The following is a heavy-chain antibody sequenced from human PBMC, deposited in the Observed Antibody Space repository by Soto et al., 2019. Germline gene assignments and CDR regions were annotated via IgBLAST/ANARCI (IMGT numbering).Heavy chain of an antibody. CDR1: ADSSTISDSY. D-gene: IGHD1-1*01. CDR2: SSYNGGT. V-gene: IGHV4-39*01. Sequence: SETLSLTCTVSADSSTISDSYWGWLRQPPGKGLQWISSSSYNGGTFYNPSLKGRVAISVDPSKKHSSLQVTSVSAADTAVYYCARHRIEVVWRGFDYWGQGSPVTVSS. CDR3: ARHRIEVVWRGFDY. J-gene: IGHJ4*02.